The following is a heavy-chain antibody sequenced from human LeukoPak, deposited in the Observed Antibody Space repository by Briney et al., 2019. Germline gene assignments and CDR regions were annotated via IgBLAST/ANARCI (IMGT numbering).Heavy chain of an antibody. Sequence: GGSLRLSCAASGFTFSTYGIHWVRQAPGKGLEWVALISDDGRNKYYADSVKGRFTISRDNSKNTLYLQMNGLRAEDTAVYYCAKSPSGSPWRIFDYWGQGTLVTVSS. V-gene: IGHV3-30*18. J-gene: IGHJ4*02. CDR2: ISDDGRNK. D-gene: IGHD3-10*01. CDR3: AKSPSGSPWRIFDY. CDR1: GFTFSTYG.